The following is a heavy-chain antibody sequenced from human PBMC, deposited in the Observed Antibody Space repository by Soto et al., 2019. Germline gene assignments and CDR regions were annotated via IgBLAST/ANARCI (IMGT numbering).Heavy chain of an antibody. CDR3: ASEGAGSCSSTSCRDYYYYYGMDV. CDR1: GYTXTSYG. CDR2: ISAYNGNT. V-gene: IGHV1-18*04. Sequence: SXKVSFKASGYTXTSYGMRLVRQAPGQGLEWIGWISAYNGNTNYAQKLQGRVTMNTDTSTSTAYIELRSMRSDDTAVYYCASEGAGSCSSTSCRDYYYYYGMDVWGQGTTGTVSS. J-gene: IGHJ6*02. D-gene: IGHD2-2*01.